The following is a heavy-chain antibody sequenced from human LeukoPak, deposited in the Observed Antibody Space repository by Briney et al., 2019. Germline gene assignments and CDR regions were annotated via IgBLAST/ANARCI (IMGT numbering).Heavy chain of an antibody. Sequence: SETLSLTCTVSGGSISSGGYYWSWIRQHPGKGLEWIGYIYYSGSTYYNPSLKSRVTISVDTSKNQFSLKLSSVTSADTAVHYCAMGDYCGGDCYGLSAFDIWGQGAMVTVSS. D-gene: IGHD2-21*02. J-gene: IGHJ3*02. CDR3: AMGDYCGGDCYGLSAFDI. CDR1: GGSISSGGYY. V-gene: IGHV4-31*03. CDR2: IYYSGST.